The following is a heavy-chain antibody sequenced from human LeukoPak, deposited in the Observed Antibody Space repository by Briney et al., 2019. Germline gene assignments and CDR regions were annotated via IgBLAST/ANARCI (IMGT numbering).Heavy chain of an antibody. CDR2: ISGSGGST. J-gene: IGHJ4*02. V-gene: IGHV3-23*01. D-gene: IGHD3-9*01. CDR3: ASLWAPKLRYFESRDYFDY. CDR1: GFTFSSYA. Sequence: PGGSLRLSCAASGFTFSSYAMSWVRQAPGKGLEWVLAISGSGGSTYYADSVKGRYTISRDNSKNTLYLQMNSLRAEDTAVYYCASLWAPKLRYFESRDYFDYWGQGTLVTVSS.